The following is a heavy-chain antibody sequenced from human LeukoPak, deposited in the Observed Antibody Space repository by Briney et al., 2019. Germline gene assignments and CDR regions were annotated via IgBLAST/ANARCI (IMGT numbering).Heavy chain of an antibody. CDR3: ARVGVYSYGGDY. CDR1: GFTFDDYG. V-gene: IGHV3-20*03. Sequence: PGASLRLSFAASGFTFDDYGMGWVRQAPGKGLEWVSGINWDGASTGYADSVKGRFTISRDNAKNSLYLQMNSLRAEDTAVYYCARVGVYSYGGDYWGQGTLVTVSS. D-gene: IGHD5-18*01. J-gene: IGHJ4*02. CDR2: INWDGAST.